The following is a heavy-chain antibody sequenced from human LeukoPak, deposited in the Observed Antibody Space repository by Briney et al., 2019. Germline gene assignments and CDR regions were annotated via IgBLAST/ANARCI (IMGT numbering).Heavy chain of an antibody. CDR2: IYYSGSA. J-gene: IGHJ4*02. Sequence: TSETLSLTCTVSGGFISTNTFYWGWIRQPPGKGLEWIGSIYYSGSAYYNPSLKSRVTISVDTSKNQFSLKLTSVTAADTAVYYCANHREYNYGYIPYWGQGTLVTVSS. V-gene: IGHV4-39*07. D-gene: IGHD5-18*01. CDR3: ANHREYNYGYIPY. CDR1: GGFISTNTFY.